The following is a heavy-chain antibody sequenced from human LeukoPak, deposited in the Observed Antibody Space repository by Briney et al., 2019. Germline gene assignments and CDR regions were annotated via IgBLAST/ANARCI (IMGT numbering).Heavy chain of an antibody. CDR2: INPNSGGT. CDR3: ARVRLRSSSYGSGSYYGRWFDP. J-gene: IGHJ5*02. V-gene: IGHV1-2*02. Sequence: GASVKVSCKASGYTFTSYGISWVRQAPGQGLEWMGWINPNSGGTNYAQKFQGRVTMTRDTSISTAYMELSRLRSDDTAVYYCARVRLRSSSYGSGSYYGRWFDPWGQGTLVTVSS. D-gene: IGHD3-10*01. CDR1: GYTFTSYG.